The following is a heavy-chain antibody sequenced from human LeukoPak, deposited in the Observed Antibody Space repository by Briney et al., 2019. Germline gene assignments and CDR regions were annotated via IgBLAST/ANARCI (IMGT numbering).Heavy chain of an antibody. V-gene: IGHV1-69*13. CDR3: VRPDRIFGVPAAFDA. J-gene: IGHJ3*01. Sequence: ASVKVSCKASGGSFSDYPINWVRQAPGQGLEWLGGIIPKYSASNYAQAFQGRVTITADESTNTVYMEMSGLRPDDKAVYYCVRPDRIFGVPAAFDAWGQGTLVAVSS. D-gene: IGHD3-3*02. CDR2: IIPKYSAS. CDR1: GGSFSDYP.